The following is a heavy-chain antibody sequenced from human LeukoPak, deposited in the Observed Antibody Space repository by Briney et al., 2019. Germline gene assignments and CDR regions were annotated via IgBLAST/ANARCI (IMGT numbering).Heavy chain of an antibody. Sequence: AGGSLRLSCAASGFTFNTYTMNWVRQAPGKGLEWVSYISGSSGIIDYADSVRGRFTISRDNAKNSLYLQMNSLRAEDAAVYYCAGGQGYLIEYRGQGTLVTVSS. CDR3: AGGQGYLIEY. V-gene: IGHV3-48*01. J-gene: IGHJ4*02. CDR2: ISGSSGII. CDR1: GFTFNTYT. D-gene: IGHD2-15*01.